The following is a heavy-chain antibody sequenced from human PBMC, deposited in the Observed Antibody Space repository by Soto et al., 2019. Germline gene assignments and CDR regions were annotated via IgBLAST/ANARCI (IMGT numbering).Heavy chain of an antibody. CDR3: AKEGYCSGGSCYAHSRPHDY. CDR2: ISGSGGST. CDR1: GFTFSSYA. Sequence: EVQLLESGGGLVQPGGSLRLSCAASGFTFSSYAMSWVRQAPGKGLEWVSAISGSGGSTYYEDSVKGRFTISRDNSKNTLYLQMNSLRDEDTAVYYCAKEGYCSGGSCYAHSRPHDYWGQGTLVTVSS. V-gene: IGHV3-23*01. J-gene: IGHJ4*02. D-gene: IGHD2-15*01.